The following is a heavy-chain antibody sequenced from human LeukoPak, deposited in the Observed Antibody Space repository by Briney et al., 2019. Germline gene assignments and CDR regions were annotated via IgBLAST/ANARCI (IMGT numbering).Heavy chain of an antibody. CDR2: IYYSGST. J-gene: IGHJ3*02. D-gene: IGHD6-13*01. CDR3: ARQQLGAFDI. V-gene: IGHV4-59*01. Sequence: SETLSLTCTVSGGSISSYYWSWIRQPPGKGLEWIGYIYYSGSTNYNPSLKSRVTISVDTSKNQFSLKLSSVTAADTAVYYCARQQLGAFDIWGQGTMVTVSS. CDR1: GGSISSYY.